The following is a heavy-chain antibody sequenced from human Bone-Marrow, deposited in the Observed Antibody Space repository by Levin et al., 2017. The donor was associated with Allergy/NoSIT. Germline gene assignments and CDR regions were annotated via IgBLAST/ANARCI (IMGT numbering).Heavy chain of an antibody. CDR2: IYHSGST. Sequence: PSETLSLTCTVSGFSISSGYYWDWIRQPPGTGLEWIGSIYHSGSTYYNPSLKSRVTISLDTSKNQFSLRLSSVTAADTAVYYCAFPTPYCSGGICYYFDYWGQGTLVTVSS. CDR3: AFPTPYCSGGICYYFDY. J-gene: IGHJ4*02. D-gene: IGHD2-15*01. CDR1: GFSISSGYY. V-gene: IGHV4-38-2*02.